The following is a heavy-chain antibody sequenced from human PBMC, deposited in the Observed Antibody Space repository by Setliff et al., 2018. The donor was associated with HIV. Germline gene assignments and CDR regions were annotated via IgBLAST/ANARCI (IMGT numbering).Heavy chain of an antibody. CDR2: IYHSGST. CDR1: GGSISSNW. CDR3: GGNGYYSIDY. J-gene: IGHJ4*02. Sequence: SETLSLTCAVSGGSISSNWWSWVRQSPGKGLEWIGEIYHSGSTHYNPSLQSRITISVDKSKSQFSLKLNSVTAADTAVDYCGGNGYYSIDYWGQGTLVTVSS. D-gene: IGHD3-22*01. V-gene: IGHV4-4*02.